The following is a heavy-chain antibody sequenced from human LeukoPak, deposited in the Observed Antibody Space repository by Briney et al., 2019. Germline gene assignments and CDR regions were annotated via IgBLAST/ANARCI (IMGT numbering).Heavy chain of an antibody. Sequence: SETLSPTCTVSGGSISSYYWSWIRQPAGKGLEWIGRIYTSGSTNYNPSLKSRVTMSVDTSKNQFSLKLRTVTAADTAVYYCARGYNWGSPTRNFYYLDVWGKGTTVTVSS. V-gene: IGHV4-4*07. CDR1: GGSISSYY. D-gene: IGHD7-27*01. CDR2: IYTSGST. J-gene: IGHJ6*03. CDR3: ARGYNWGSPTRNFYYLDV.